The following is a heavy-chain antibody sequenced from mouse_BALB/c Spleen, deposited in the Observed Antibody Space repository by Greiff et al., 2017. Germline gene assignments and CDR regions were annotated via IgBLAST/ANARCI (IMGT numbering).Heavy chain of an antibody. V-gene: IGHV1S16*01. CDR1: GYTFTSYY. CDR2: INPSNGGT. D-gene: IGHD2-12*01. Sequence: QVQLQQSGAELVKPGASVKLSCKASGYTFTSYYMYWVKQRPGQGLEWIGEINPSNGGTNFNEKFKSKATLTVDKSSSTAYMQLSSLTSEDSAVYYCTILRRGFDYWGQGTTLTVSS. CDR3: TILRRGFDY. J-gene: IGHJ2*01.